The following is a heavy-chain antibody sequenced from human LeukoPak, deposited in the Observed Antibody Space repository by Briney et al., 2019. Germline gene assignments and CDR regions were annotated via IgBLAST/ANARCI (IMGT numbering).Heavy chain of an antibody. Sequence: LRLSCAASGFTFSSYSMNWVRQHPGKGLEWIGYIYYSGSTYYNPSLKSRVTISVDTSKNQFSLKLSSVTAADTAVYHCARRGCSGGSCYWFDPWGQGTLVTVSS. D-gene: IGHD2-15*01. V-gene: IGHV4-31*02. CDR3: ARRGCSGGSCYWFDP. CDR1: GFTFSSYS. CDR2: IYYSGST. J-gene: IGHJ5*02.